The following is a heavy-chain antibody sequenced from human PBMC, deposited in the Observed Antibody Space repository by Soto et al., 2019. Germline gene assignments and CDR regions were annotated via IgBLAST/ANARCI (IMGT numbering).Heavy chain of an antibody. CDR1: GFTLREYG. D-gene: IGHD3-10*01. J-gene: IGHJ6*02. Sequence: QVQLVESGGGVVQPGGSLRLSCAASGFTLREYGMHWVRQAPGKGLEWVAVIWHDGKFKVYGESVKGRFTISRDNSKNTQYLQMDSLRVEDTAVYYCARDRGRDAPMDAWGQGTSVAVSS. CDR3: ARDRGRDAPMDA. CDR2: IWHDGKFK. V-gene: IGHV3-33*01.